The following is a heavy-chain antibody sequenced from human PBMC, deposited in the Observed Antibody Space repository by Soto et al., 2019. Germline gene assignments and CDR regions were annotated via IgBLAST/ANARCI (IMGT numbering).Heavy chain of an antibody. J-gene: IGHJ4*02. D-gene: IGHD2-2*01. CDR1: GFTFSSYE. V-gene: IGHV3-48*03. CDR2: IDSSGNTI. Sequence: GSLRLSCAASGFTFSSYEINWVRQAPGKGLEWVSYIDSSGNTIYYADSVKGRFTISRDNAKNSLYLQMSSLRVEDTAVYYCARGDASGYWGQGTLVTVSS. CDR3: ARGDASGY.